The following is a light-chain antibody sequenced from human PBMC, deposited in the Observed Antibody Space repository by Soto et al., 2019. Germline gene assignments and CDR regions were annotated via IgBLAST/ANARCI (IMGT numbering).Light chain of an antibody. CDR1: NIGSKS. CDR3: QVWDSSSDHHVV. Sequence: SYVLTQPPSVSVAPGQTARITCGGSNIGSKSVHWYQQKPGQAPVLVVYDDRDRPSGIPERFSGSNSGNTATLTISRVEAGDEADYYCQVWDSSSDHHVVFGGGTKLTVL. CDR2: DDR. J-gene: IGLJ2*01. V-gene: IGLV3-21*02.